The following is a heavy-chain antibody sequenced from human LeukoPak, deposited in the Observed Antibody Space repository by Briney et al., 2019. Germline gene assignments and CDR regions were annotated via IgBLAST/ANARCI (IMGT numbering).Heavy chain of an antibody. J-gene: IGHJ4*02. CDR1: GFTFSSYE. Sequence: GGSLRLSCAASGFTFSSYEVNWVRQAPGKGLEWVSYISSSGSTIYYADSVKGRFTISRDNAKNSLYLQMNSLRAEDTAVYYCARVRSSGWGDFDYWGQGTLVTVSS. CDR2: ISSSGSTI. V-gene: IGHV3-48*03. CDR3: ARVRSSGWGDFDY. D-gene: IGHD6-19*01.